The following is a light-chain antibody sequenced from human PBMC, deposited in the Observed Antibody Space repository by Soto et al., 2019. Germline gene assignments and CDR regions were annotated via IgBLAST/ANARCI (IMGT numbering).Light chain of an antibody. CDR2: EVS. Sequence: QSALTQPASVSGSPGQSITIFCTGTSSDVGGYNYVSWYQQHPGKAPKLMIYEVSNRPSGVSNRFSGSKSGNTASLTISGLQAEDEADYYCSSYTSSSPSFGTGTKVTVL. CDR1: SSDVGGYNY. CDR3: SSYTSSSPS. V-gene: IGLV2-14*01. J-gene: IGLJ1*01.